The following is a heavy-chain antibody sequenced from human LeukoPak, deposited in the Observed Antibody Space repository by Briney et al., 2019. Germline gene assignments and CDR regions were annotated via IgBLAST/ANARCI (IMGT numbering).Heavy chain of an antibody. CDR3: ARDQRRITMVRGEKRWFDP. CDR1: GGSISSSNW. CDR2: IYHSGST. D-gene: IGHD3-10*01. V-gene: IGHV4-4*02. Sequence: TGTLSLTCAVSGGSISSSNWWSWVRQPPGKGLEWIGEIYHSGSTNYNPSLKSRVTISVDKSKNQFSLKLSSVTAADTAVYYCARDQRRITMVRGEKRWFDPWGQGTLVTVSS. J-gene: IGHJ5*02.